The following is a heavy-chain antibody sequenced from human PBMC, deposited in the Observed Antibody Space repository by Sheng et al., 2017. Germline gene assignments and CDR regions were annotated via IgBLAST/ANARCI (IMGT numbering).Heavy chain of an antibody. CDR1: GGSISSSSYY. V-gene: IGHV4-39*07. J-gene: IGHJ5*02. CDR3: ASSPYYDFGQYRFDP. Sequence: QLQLQESGPGLVKPSETLSLTCTVSGGSISSSSYYWGWIRQPPGKGLEWIGSIYYSGSTYYNPSLKSRVTISVDTSKNQFSLKLSSVTAADTAVYYCASSPYYDFGQYRFDPWGQGTLVTVSS. D-gene: IGHD3-3*01. CDR2: IYYSGST.